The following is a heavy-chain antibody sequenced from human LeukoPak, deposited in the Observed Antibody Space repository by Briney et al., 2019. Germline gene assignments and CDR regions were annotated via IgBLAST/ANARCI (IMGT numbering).Heavy chain of an antibody. CDR1: GGSISSYY. CDR3: ARHFRFARYYYDSSESNWFDP. V-gene: IGHV4-59*08. Sequence: SETLSLTCTVSGGSISSYYWSWTRQPPGKGLEWIGYIYYSGSTNYNPSLKSRVTISVDTSKNQFSLKLSSVTAADTAVYYCARHFRFARYYYDSSESNWFDPWGQGTLVTVSS. J-gene: IGHJ5*02. D-gene: IGHD3-22*01. CDR2: IYYSGST.